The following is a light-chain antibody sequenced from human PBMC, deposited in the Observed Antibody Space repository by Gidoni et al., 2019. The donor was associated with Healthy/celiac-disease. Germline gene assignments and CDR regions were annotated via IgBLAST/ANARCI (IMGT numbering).Light chain of an antibody. CDR2: AAS. CDR1: QSISSY. J-gene: IGKJ4*01. Sequence: IQMTHSPSSLSASVGDRVTITCRASQSISSYLNLYQQKPGKAPKLLIYAASSLQSGVPSRFSGSGSGTDFTLTISSLKPEDFATYYCQQSYSTPLTFGGGTKVEIK. CDR3: QQSYSTPLT. V-gene: IGKV1-39*01.